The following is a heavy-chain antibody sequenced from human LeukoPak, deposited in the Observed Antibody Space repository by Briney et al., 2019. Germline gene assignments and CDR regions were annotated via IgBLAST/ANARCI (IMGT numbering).Heavy chain of an antibody. CDR3: ARGTVLWFGELFQDY. V-gene: IGHV4-4*07. Sequence: SETLSLTCTVSGGSISSYYWSWIRQPAGKGLEWIGRIYTSGSTNYNPSLKSRVTISVDTSKNQFSLKLSSVTAADTAVYYCARGTVLWFGELFQDYWGQGTLVTVSS. CDR1: GGSISSYY. D-gene: IGHD3-10*01. CDR2: IYTSGST. J-gene: IGHJ4*02.